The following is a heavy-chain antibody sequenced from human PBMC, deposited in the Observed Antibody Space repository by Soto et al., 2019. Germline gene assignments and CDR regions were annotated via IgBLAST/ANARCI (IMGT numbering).Heavy chain of an antibody. CDR2: IIPIFGTA. J-gene: IGHJ6*02. CDR1: GGTFSSYA. D-gene: IGHD5-18*01. Sequence: SVKVSCKASGGTFSSYAISWVRQAPGQGLEWMGGIIPIFGTANYAQKFQGRVTITADESTSTAYMELSSLRSEDTAVYYRARVPVDTAMVTVDSLFYYYYGMDVWGQGTTVTVSS. CDR3: ARVPVDTAMVTVDSLFYYYYGMDV. V-gene: IGHV1-69*13.